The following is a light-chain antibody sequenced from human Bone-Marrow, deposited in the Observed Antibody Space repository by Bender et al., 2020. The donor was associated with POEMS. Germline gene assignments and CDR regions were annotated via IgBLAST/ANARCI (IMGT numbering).Light chain of an antibody. CDR2: EVN. J-gene: IGLJ2*01. V-gene: IGLV2-8*01. Sequence: QSALTQPRSVSGSPGQSVTISCAGTSSDVGGSNYVSWYQQHPGKAPKLMICEVNKRPSGVPDRFSGSKSGNTASLTVSGLQAEDEADYYCSSYAGSNNFVFGGGTKLTVL. CDR1: SSDVGGSNY. CDR3: SSYAGSNNFV.